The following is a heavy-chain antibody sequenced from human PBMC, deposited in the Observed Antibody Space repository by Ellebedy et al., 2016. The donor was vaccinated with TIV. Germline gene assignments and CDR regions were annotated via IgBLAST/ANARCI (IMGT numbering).Heavy chain of an antibody. CDR2: LRSDGSTK. Sequence: GESLKISCATSGFSTSGMHWVRQAPGKGLEWVAFLRSDGSTKYYADSVKGRFTISRDNSKNTLDLQMTSLRAEDTALYYCVKGAYPVPTVMAVWGQGTMVIVSS. CDR3: VKGAYPVPTVMAV. CDR1: GFSTSG. V-gene: IGHV3-30*02. J-gene: IGHJ6*02. D-gene: IGHD3-16*01.